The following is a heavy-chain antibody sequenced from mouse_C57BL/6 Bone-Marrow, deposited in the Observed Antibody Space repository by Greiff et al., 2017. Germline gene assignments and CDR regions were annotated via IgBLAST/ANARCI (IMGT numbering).Heavy chain of an antibody. CDR3: ARRLAY. V-gene: IGHV3-6*01. Sequence: EVQLQEPGPGLVKPSQSLSLTCSVTGYSITSGYSWNWIRQYPGNKLEWMGYISYDGSNNYNPSLKNRISITRDTSKNQFFLKLNSVTTEDTARYYCARRLAYWGEGTLVTVSA. CDR2: ISYDGSN. J-gene: IGHJ3*01. CDR1: GYSITSGYS.